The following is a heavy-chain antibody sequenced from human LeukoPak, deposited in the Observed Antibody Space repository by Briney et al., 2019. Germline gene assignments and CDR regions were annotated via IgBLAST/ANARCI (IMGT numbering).Heavy chain of an antibody. Sequence: GGSLRLSCAPSGFTFSSYWMHWVRQAPGKGLVWVSIINNDGSETRYADSVKGRFTISRDNAKNTLHLQMNSLRADDTAVYYCATAGQGYMDVWGKGTTVTVSS. J-gene: IGHJ6*03. CDR1: GFTFSSYW. D-gene: IGHD1-14*01. CDR2: INNDGSET. V-gene: IGHV3-74*01. CDR3: ATAGQGYMDV.